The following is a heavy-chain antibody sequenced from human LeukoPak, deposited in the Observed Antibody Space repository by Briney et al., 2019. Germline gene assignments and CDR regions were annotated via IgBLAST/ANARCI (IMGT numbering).Heavy chain of an antibody. D-gene: IGHD3-16*01. Sequence: PGGSLRLSCAASGFTFTSYAMSCVRQAPGTGLKSCSAISGSGGSTYYADSVKGRFTISRDNSKITLYLQMNSLRAEDTAVYYCAKDEVLITFGGRFDWGQGTLVTVSS. CDR1: GFTFTSYA. J-gene: IGHJ4*02. CDR3: AKDEVLITFGGRFD. CDR2: ISGSGGST. V-gene: IGHV3-23*01.